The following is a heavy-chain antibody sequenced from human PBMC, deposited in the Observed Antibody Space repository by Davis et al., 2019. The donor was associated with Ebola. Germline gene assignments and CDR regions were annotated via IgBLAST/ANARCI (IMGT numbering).Heavy chain of an antibody. CDR1: GGTFSSYA. CDR3: ASVTMVRGVSTINWFDP. CDR2: IIPIFGTA. J-gene: IGHJ5*02. D-gene: IGHD3-10*01. Sequence: SVKVSCKASGGTFSSYAISWVRQAPGQGLEWMGGIIPIFGTANYAQKFQGRVTITADESTSTAYMELSSLRSEDTAVYYCASVTMVRGVSTINWFDPWGQGTLVTVSS. V-gene: IGHV1-69*13.